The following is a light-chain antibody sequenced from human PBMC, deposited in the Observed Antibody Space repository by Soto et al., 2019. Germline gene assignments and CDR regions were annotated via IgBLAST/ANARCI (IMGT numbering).Light chain of an antibody. CDR1: QGIRND. CDR2: AAS. V-gene: IGKV1-6*01. CDR3: QQRSNWPPLT. J-gene: IGKJ4*01. Sequence: AIQMTQSPSSLSASVGDRVTITCRASQGIRNDLGWYQQKPGKAPKLLIYAASSLQSGVPSRFSGSGSGTDFTLTISSLQPEDFATYYCQQRSNWPPLTFGGGTKVEIK.